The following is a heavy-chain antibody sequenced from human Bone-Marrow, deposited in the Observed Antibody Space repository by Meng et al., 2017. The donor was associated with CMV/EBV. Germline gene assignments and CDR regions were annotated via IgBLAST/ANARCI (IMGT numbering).Heavy chain of an antibody. CDR1: GYTFTSYG. J-gene: IGHJ4*02. V-gene: IGHV1-69*05. CDR3: ARGQIRGWSGYLDY. D-gene: IGHD3-3*01. CDR2: IIPIFGTA. Sequence: SVKVSCKASGYTFTSYGISWVRQAPGQGLEWMGGIIPIFGTANYAQKFQGRVTITTDESTSTAYMELSSLRSEDTAVYYCARGQIRGWSGYLDYWGQGTLVTFSS.